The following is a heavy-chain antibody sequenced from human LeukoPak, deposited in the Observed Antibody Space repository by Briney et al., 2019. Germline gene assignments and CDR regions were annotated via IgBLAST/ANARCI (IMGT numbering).Heavy chain of an antibody. CDR2: INPSGGST. Sequence: APVKVSCKASGYTFTSYFIHWVRQAPGQGLEWMGTINPSGGSTRYAQKFQGRVMMTRDTSTSTVYMEVSSLRSEDTAVYYCARRGTAGSGWFAFDYWGQGTLVTVSS. V-gene: IGHV1-46*01. CDR3: ARRGTAGSGWFAFDY. D-gene: IGHD6-19*01. J-gene: IGHJ4*02. CDR1: GYTFTSYF.